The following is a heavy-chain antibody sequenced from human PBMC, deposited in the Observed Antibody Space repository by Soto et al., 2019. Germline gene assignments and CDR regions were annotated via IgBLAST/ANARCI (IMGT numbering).Heavy chain of an antibody. D-gene: IGHD1-26*01. J-gene: IGHJ4*02. CDR2: IKQDGSEK. CDR3: ARGTTSGATYFDY. V-gene: IGHV3-7*03. CDR1: GFTFSSYW. Sequence: VGSLRLSCAASGFTFSSYWMNWVRQAPGKGLEWVARIKQDGSEKKYVDSVKGRFTISRDNAEMSLYLQMNSLRAEDTAVYYCARGTTSGATYFDYRGQGTLVTVSS.